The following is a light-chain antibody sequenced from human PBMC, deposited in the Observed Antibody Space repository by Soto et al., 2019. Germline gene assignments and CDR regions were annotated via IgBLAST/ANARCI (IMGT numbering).Light chain of an antibody. V-gene: IGLV2-14*01. CDR2: EVT. J-gene: IGLJ1*01. CDR1: TSDIAGYNY. CDR3: NSYTSASFYV. Sequence: LAQPASVSGSPGQSITISCTGTTSDIAGYNYVSWYQQHPGKAPKLLIYEVTSRASGVSHRFSGSKSGNTASLTISGLQAEDEAEYYCNSYTSASFYVFGTGTKVTVL.